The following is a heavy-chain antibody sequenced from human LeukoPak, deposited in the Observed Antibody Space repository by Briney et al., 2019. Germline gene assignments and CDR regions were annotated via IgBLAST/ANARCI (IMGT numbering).Heavy chain of an antibody. CDR1: GFTFSSYA. V-gene: IGHV3-30-3*01. J-gene: IGHJ6*02. D-gene: IGHD2-8*01. CDR3: ARVLFRGGVLGMDV. CDR2: ISYDGSNK. Sequence: GGSLRLSCAASGFTFSSYAMHWVRQAPGKGLEWVAVISYDGSNKYYADSVKGRFTISRDNSKNTLYLQMNSLRAEDTAVYYCARVLFRGGVLGMDVWGQGTTVTVSS.